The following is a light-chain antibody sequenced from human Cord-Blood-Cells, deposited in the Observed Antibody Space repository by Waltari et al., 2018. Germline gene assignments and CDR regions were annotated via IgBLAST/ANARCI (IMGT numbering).Light chain of an antibody. J-gene: IGLJ2*01. V-gene: IGLV2-14*01. Sequence: QSALTQPASVSGSPGQSITISCTGTSSDAGGYKYVSWYQQHPGKAPKLIIYDVSNLPSGVANRFSGSKSGNTASLTISGLQAEDEADYYCSSYTSSSTVLFGGGTKLTVL. CDR2: DVS. CDR1: SSDAGGYKY. CDR3: SSYTSSSTVL.